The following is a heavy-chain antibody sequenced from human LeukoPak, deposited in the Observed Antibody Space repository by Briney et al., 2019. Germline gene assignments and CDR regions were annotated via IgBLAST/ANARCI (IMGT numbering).Heavy chain of an antibody. CDR2: IWYDGSNK. J-gene: IGHJ4*02. D-gene: IGHD2-21*02. CDR1: GFTFSSYG. Sequence: GGSLRLSCAASGFTFSSYGMHWVRQAPGKGLEWVAVIWYDGSNKYYADSVKGRFTISRDNSKNTLYLQMNSLRAEDTAVYYCAKAPGPSVVVTAISDYWGQGTLVTVSS. CDR3: AKAPGPSVVVTAISDY. V-gene: IGHV3-33*06.